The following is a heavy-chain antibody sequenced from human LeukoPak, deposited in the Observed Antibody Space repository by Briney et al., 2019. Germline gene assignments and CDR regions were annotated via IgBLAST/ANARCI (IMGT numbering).Heavy chain of an antibody. V-gene: IGHV3-7*01. CDR2: IKQDRSEK. D-gene: IGHD4-23*01. CDR1: GFTFSNYW. CDR3: ARDSQGGTSMDY. J-gene: IGHJ4*02. Sequence: GGSLRLSCAASGFTFSNYWMSWVRQAPGRGLEWVANIKQDRSEKYYVDSVKGRFTISRDNAKNSLYLQMNSLRAEDTAVYYCARDSQGGTSMDYWGQGTLVTVSS.